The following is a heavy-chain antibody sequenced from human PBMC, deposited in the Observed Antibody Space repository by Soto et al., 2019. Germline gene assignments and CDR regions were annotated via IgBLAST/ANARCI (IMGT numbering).Heavy chain of an antibody. CDR3: ARDGGTRLRYFDWLLTFDY. J-gene: IGHJ4*02. V-gene: IGHV1-69*06. Sequence: SVKVSCKASGGTFGSYAISWVRQAPGQGLEWMGGIIPIFGTANYAQKFQGRVTITADRSTSTAYMELSSQRFEDTAVYYCARDGGTRLRYFDWLLTFDYWGQGTLVTVSS. CDR2: IIPIFGTA. D-gene: IGHD3-9*01. CDR1: GGTFGSYA.